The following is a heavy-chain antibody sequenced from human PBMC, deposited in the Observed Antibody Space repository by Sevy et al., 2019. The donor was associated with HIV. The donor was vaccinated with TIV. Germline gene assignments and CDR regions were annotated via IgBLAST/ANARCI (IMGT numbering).Heavy chain of an antibody. CDR3: VLVWRITVADGFDI. CDR1: GYTFKGYY. V-gene: IGHV1-2*02. CDR2: INPNTGGT. J-gene: IGHJ3*02. Sequence: ASVKVSCKASGYTFKGYYIHWVRQAPGQGLEWMGWINPNTGGTNSAQKFQDRVTMTRDASISTAYMGLRGLRSDDTFVYYCVLVWRITVADGFDIWVQGTMVTVSS. D-gene: IGHD6-19*01.